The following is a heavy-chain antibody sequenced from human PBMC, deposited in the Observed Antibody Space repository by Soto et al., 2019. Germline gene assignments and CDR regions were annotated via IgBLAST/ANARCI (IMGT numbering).Heavy chain of an antibody. Sequence: APVKVSCTACGYTFTSYGINWVRQAPGQGVEWMGWISAYNGTTNYAQKLQGRATMTTDTSPSTPYMKLRGLSSDDTAEYCCARNWVDYYESSAYYYWFDPWGHGTLVTVSS. D-gene: IGHD3-22*01. V-gene: IGHV1-18*04. J-gene: IGHJ5*02. CDR2: ISAYNGTT. CDR3: ARNWVDYYESSAYYYWFDP. CDR1: GYTFTSYG.